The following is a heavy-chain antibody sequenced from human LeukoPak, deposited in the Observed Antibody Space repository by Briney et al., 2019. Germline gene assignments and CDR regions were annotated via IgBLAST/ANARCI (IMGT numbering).Heavy chain of an antibody. Sequence: SETLSLTCTVSGVSISTYYGNWIRQAPGKGLEWIGYIYYSGSTNYNPSLKSRVTMSVDTSRNQFSLKLSSVTAADTAVYYCARWGLDGYFDYWGQGTLVTVSS. CDR2: IYYSGST. J-gene: IGHJ4*02. CDR1: GVSISTYY. V-gene: IGHV4-59*12. CDR3: ARWGLDGYFDY. D-gene: IGHD3-16*01.